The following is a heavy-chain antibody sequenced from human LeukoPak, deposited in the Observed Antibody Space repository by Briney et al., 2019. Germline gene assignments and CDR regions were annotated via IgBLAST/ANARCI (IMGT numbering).Heavy chain of an antibody. J-gene: IGHJ4*02. CDR3: ARGPPNWGYDY. Sequence: APVKVYCKASGYTFTGYYMHWVRQAPGQRPEWMGWMSPNSGDTGYAQKFQDRVTMTRNTSISTAYMELSSLRSDDTAVYYCARGPPNWGYDYWGPGTLVTVSS. CDR2: MSPNSGDT. CDR1: GYTFTGYY. D-gene: IGHD7-27*01. V-gene: IGHV1-8*02.